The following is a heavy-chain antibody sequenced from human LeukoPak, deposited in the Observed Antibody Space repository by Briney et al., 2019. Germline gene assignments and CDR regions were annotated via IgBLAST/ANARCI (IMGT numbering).Heavy chain of an antibody. D-gene: IGHD6-19*01. V-gene: IGHV1-2*02. CDR3: ARAHYRRGWVPSDY. J-gene: IGHJ4*02. CDR2: INPNSGGT. Sequence: ASVKVSCKASGYTFTGYYMHWVRRAPGQGLEWMGWINPNSGGTNYAQKFQGRVTMTRDTSISTAYMELSRLRSDDTAVYYCARAHYRRGWVPSDYWGQGTLVTVST. CDR1: GYTFTGYY.